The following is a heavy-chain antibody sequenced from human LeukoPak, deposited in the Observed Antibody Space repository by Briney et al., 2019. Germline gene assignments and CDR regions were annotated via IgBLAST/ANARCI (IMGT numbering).Heavy chain of an antibody. V-gene: IGHV3-48*01. D-gene: IGHD1-26*01. CDR1: GFTFSSYS. CDR2: ISSSSTI. J-gene: IGHJ4*02. CDR3: AHSGSYPNYYFDY. Sequence: GGSLRLSCAASGFTFSSYSMNWVRQAPGKGLEWVSYISSSSTIYYADSVKGRFTISRDNAKNSLYLQMNSLRAEDTAVYYCAHSGSYPNYYFDYWGQGTLVTVSS.